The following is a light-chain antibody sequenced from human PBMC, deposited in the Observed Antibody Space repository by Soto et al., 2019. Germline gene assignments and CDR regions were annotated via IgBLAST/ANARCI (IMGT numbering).Light chain of an antibody. Sequence: IVLTQSPGTLSLSPGERATLSCRASQSVRNNYLAWYQQKPGQAPRLLIYGVSTRATGIPDRFSGSGSGTDFTLTIRTLEPEDFAVYYCQQYSRSPQFTFGPGTKVDIK. V-gene: IGKV3-20*01. J-gene: IGKJ3*01. CDR2: GVS. CDR3: QQYSRSPQFT. CDR1: QSVRNNY.